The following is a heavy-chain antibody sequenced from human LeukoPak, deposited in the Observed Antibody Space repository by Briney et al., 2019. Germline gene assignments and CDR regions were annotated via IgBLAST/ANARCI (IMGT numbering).Heavy chain of an antibody. CDR3: ARRRPRRGLIVY. CDR1: GCSISSYY. J-gene: IGHJ4*02. CDR2: IYTSGST. V-gene: IGHV4-4*07. Sequence: PSETLSLTCTVSGCSISSYYWSWIRQPAGKGLEWIGRIYTSGSTNYNPSLKSRVTMSVDTSKNQFCLKLSSVPATDTAVYYCARRRPRRGLIVYWGEGTLVTVSS.